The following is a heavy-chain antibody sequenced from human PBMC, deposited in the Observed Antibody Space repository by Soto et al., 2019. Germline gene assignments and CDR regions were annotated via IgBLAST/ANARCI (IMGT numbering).Heavy chain of an antibody. CDR2: ISSTSSYT. CDR1: GFTFSDYX. Sequence: QVHLVESGGGLVKPGGSLRLSCTASGFTFSDYXXXXXXXXXXXXLEWISYISSTSSYTNYADSVKGRFTISRDNAKNSXXXQXXXLRXEDXXVYYCVRDLGWSPLWEYWGQGTLVTVSS. J-gene: IGHJ4*02. CDR3: VRDLGWSPLWEY. D-gene: IGHD1-26*01. V-gene: IGHV3-11*05.